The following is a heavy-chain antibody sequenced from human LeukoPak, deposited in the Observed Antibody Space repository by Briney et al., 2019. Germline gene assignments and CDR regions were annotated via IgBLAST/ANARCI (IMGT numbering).Heavy chain of an antibody. V-gene: IGHV3-33*01. CDR1: GFTFSSYG. J-gene: IGHJ4*02. CDR3: ARGAAAGTD. Sequence: PGRSLRLSCAASGFTFSSYGMHWVRQAPGKGLEWVAVIWYDGSKKYYADSVKGRFTISRDNSKNTLYLQMNSLRAEDTAVYYCARGAAAGTDWGQGTLVTVSS. CDR2: IWYDGSKK. D-gene: IGHD6-13*01.